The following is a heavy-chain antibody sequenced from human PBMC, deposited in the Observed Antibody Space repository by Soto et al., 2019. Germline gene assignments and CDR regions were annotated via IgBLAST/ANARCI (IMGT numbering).Heavy chain of an antibody. V-gene: IGHV3-23*01. CDR2: ISDGGGST. Sequence: EVQLLESGGGLVQPGGSLRLSCAASGFTFSSNAMSWVRQAPGKGLEWVSAISDGGGSTYYADSVKGRLTISRDNSQHTLDLQRNSLRAEDTALYDCARAFCGSTSCHGGNFDFWGQGTLVTVSS. CDR3: ARAFCGSTSCHGGNFDF. CDR1: GFTFSSNA. D-gene: IGHD2-2*01. J-gene: IGHJ4*02.